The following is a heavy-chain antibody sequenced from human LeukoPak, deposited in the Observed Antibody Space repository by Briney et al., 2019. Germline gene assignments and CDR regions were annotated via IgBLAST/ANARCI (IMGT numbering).Heavy chain of an antibody. Sequence: SETLSLTCTVSGGSISSSSYYWGWIRQPPGKGLEWIGSIYYSGSTYYNPSLKSRVTISVDTSKNQFSLKLSSVTAADTAVYCCARVMGYYPPPYYFDYWGQGTLVTVSS. CDR3: ARVMGYYPPPYYFDY. D-gene: IGHD2-21*01. V-gene: IGHV4-39*01. J-gene: IGHJ4*02. CDR2: IYYSGST. CDR1: GGSISSSSYY.